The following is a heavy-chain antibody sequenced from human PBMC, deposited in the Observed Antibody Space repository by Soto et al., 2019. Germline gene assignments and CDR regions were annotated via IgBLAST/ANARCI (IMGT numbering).Heavy chain of an antibody. D-gene: IGHD1-26*01. J-gene: IGHJ6*02. V-gene: IGHV1-2*02. Sequence: ASVKVSCKASGYTLTGYYMHWVRQAPGQGLEWMGWINPNSGGTNYAQKFQGRVTMTRATSISTAYMELSRLRSDDTAVYYCARATVGNYDMDVWGQGTTVTVSS. CDR1: GYTLTGYY. CDR2: INPNSGGT. CDR3: ARATVGNYDMDV.